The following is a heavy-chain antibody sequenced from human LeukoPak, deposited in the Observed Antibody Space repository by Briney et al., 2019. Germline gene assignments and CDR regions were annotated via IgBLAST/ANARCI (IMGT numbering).Heavy chain of an antibody. CDR2: IYYSGST. Sequence: SETLSLTCTVSGGSISSSSYYWGWIRQPPGKGLEWIGSIYYSGSTYYNPSLKSRVTISVDTSKNQFSLKLSSVTAADTAVYYCAREIPARHVVVPAAINWFDPWGQGTLVTVSS. D-gene: IGHD2-2*01. CDR3: AREIPARHVVVPAAINWFDP. J-gene: IGHJ5*02. V-gene: IGHV4-39*07. CDR1: GGSISSSSYY.